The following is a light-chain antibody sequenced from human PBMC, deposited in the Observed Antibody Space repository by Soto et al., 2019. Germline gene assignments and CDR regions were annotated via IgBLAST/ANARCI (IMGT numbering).Light chain of an antibody. J-gene: IGKJ4*01. V-gene: IGKV3-11*01. CDR1: QSVSSSY. CDR3: QQRRNWLT. CDR2: DAS. Sequence: EIVLTQSPGTLSLSPGERATLSCRASQSVSSSYLAWYQQKPGQAPRLLIYDASNRATGIPAGFSGSGSGTDFTLTISSLEPEDFAVYYCQQRRNWLTFGGGTKVDIK.